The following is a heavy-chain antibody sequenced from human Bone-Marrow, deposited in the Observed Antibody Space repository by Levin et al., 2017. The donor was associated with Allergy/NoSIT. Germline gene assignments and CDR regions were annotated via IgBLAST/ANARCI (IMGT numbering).Heavy chain of an antibody. CDR2: ISAYNGNT. CDR3: ARDPEENDYSNYVSGSDGMDV. J-gene: IGHJ6*02. V-gene: IGHV1-18*01. Sequence: ASVKVSCKASGYTFTSYGISWVRQAPGQGLEWMGWISAYNGNTNYAQKLQGRVTMTTDTSTSTAYMELRSLRSDDTAVYYCARDPEENDYSNYVSGSDGMDVWGQGTTVTVSS. D-gene: IGHD4-11*01. CDR1: GYTFTSYG.